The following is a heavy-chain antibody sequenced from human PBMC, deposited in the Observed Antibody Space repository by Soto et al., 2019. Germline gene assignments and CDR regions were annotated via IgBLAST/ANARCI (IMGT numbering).Heavy chain of an antibody. CDR2: INPNSGGT. Sequence: ASVKVSCKASGYTFTAYNVHWVRQAPGQGLEWMGWINPNSGGTNYAQKFQGRVTMTRDTSISTAYMELSRLTSEDTAVYYCAPATMTFDYWGQGALVTVSS. J-gene: IGHJ4*02. CDR1: GYTFTAYN. D-gene: IGHD2-2*01. CDR3: APATMTFDY. V-gene: IGHV1-2*02.